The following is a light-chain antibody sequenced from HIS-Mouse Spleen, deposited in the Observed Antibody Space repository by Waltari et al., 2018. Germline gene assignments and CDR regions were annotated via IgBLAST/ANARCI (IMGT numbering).Light chain of an antibody. CDR3: QQSYSTPNT. CDR2: AAS. CDR1: QSISSY. J-gene: IGKJ2*01. V-gene: IGKV1-39*01. Sequence: DIQMTQSPSSLSASVGDSVTITCRASQSISSYLNGYQQKPGKAPKLLIYAASSLQSGVPSRLSGRRSGTDFTLTISSLQPEDFATYYCQQSYSTPNTFGQGTKLEIK.